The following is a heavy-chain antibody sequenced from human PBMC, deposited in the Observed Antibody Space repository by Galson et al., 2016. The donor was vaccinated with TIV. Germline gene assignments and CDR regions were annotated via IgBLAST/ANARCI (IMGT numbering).Heavy chain of an antibody. CDR3: ALAVSRILLGWIDP. V-gene: IGHV3-30*03. Sequence: SLRLSCAASGFTFSTYGMHWVRQAPGKGLEWVAVMSYEGSNKYYADSVKGRFSISRDNSESTLYLHMSSLRPEDTAVYYCALAVSRILLGWIDPWGQGTLVTVSS. CDR1: GFTFSTYG. CDR2: MSYEGSNK. D-gene: IGHD2-15*01. J-gene: IGHJ5*02.